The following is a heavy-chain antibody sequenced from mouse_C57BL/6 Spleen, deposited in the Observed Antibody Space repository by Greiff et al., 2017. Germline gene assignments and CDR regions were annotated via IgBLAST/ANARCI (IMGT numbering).Heavy chain of an antibody. CDR2: INPYNGGT. D-gene: IGHD1-1*01. CDR3: ARRYGSSYRGYFDV. J-gene: IGHJ1*03. Sequence: VQLQQSGPVLVKPGASVKMSCKASGYTFTDYYMNWVKQSHGKSLEWIGVINPYNGGTSYNQKFKGKATLTVDKSSSTAYMELNSLTSEDSAVYYCARRYGSSYRGYFDVWGTGTTVTVSS. CDR1: GYTFTDYY. V-gene: IGHV1-19*01.